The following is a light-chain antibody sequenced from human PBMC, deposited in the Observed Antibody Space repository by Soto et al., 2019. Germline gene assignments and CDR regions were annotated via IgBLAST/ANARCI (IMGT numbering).Light chain of an antibody. CDR3: QQYNNWPPT. CDR1: QSVSSN. CDR2: GAS. J-gene: IGKJ1*01. Sequence: EIVLTQSPVTLSVSPGERATLSCRASQSVSSNLAWYQQKPGQAPRLLIYGASTRATGIPARFSGSGSGTEFTLTISSLQSEDFAVYFCQQYNNWPPTLGQGTKVDIK. V-gene: IGKV3-15*01.